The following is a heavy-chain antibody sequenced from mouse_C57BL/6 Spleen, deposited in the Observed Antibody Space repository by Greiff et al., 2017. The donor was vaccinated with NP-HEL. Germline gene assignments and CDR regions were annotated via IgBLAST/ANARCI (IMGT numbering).Heavy chain of an antibody. D-gene: IGHD2-14*01. CDR1: GYAFSSSW. J-gene: IGHJ4*01. CDR3: ARSGYGAMDY. Sequence: QVQLQQSGPELVKPGASVKIFCKASGYAFSSSWLNWVKQMPGKGLEWIGRIYPGDGDTNYNRKFKGKATLTADKSSSTAYMQLSSLTSEDSAVYFCARSGYGAMDYWGQGTSVTVSS. CDR2: IYPGDGDT. V-gene: IGHV1-82*01.